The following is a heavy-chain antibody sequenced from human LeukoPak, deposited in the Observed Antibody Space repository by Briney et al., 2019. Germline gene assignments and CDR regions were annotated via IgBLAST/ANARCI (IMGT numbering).Heavy chain of an antibody. Sequence: GGSLRLSCAASGFIVSSTYMSWVRQAPGRGLEWVSVIYSGGSTYCADFVKGRFTSSRDSSKNTLYLQTNSLRAEDTAVYYCARTRRDGYKDYWGQGTLVTVSS. CDR2: IYSGGST. CDR3: ARTRRDGYKDY. V-gene: IGHV3-53*01. D-gene: IGHD5-24*01. J-gene: IGHJ4*02. CDR1: GFIVSSTY.